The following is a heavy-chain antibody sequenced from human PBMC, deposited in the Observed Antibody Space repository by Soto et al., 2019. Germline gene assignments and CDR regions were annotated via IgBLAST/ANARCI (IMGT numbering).Heavy chain of an antibody. V-gene: IGHV3-48*03. CDR2: ISYTGSTI. Sequence: GVSLRLSCVGSEFTFSNYEMNCVRQAPGKGLEWVSYISYTGSTIYYADSVRGRFTISRDNSKNSLYLQMNSLRAEDTAVYYCARGLRNYYDRSGLHYWGEGTLVTVSS. D-gene: IGHD3-22*01. CDR3: ARGLRNYYDRSGLHY. J-gene: IGHJ4*02. CDR1: EFTFSNYE.